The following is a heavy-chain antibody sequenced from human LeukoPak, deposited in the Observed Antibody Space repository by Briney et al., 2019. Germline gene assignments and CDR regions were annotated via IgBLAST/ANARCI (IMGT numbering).Heavy chain of an antibody. CDR1: GYTFTSYD. Sequence: GASVKVSCKASGYTFTSYDINWVRQATGQGLEWMGWMNPNSGNTGYAQKFQGRVTITADESTSTAYMELSSLRSEDTAVYYCARAGEYSSSSSPTSYFDYWGQGTLVTVSS. V-gene: IGHV1-8*01. D-gene: IGHD6-6*01. CDR2: MNPNSGNT. J-gene: IGHJ4*02. CDR3: ARAGEYSSSSSPTSYFDY.